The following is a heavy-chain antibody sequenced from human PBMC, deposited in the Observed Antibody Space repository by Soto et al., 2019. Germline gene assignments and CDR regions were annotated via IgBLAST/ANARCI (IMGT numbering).Heavy chain of an antibody. CDR2: INPSGGST. CDR1: GYTFTSYC. CDR3: ARELDYGDYNYYGMDV. V-gene: IGHV1-46*01. D-gene: IGHD4-17*01. J-gene: IGHJ6*02. Sequence: ASVKVSCKASGYTFTSYCMHWVRQAPGQGLECMEIINPSGGSTSYAQKFQGRVTMTRDTSTSTVYMELSSLRSEDTAVYHCARELDYGDYNYYGMDVWGQGTTVTVSS.